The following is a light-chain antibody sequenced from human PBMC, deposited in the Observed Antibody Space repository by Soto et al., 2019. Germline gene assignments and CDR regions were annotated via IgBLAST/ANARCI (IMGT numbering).Light chain of an antibody. J-gene: IGKJ3*01. V-gene: IGKV1-27*01. CDR2: AAS. CDR1: QGISNY. Sequence: DIPMTQSPSSLSASVGDRVNITCRASQGISNYVAWYQQKPGQVPKLLVYAASTLQSGVPSRFSGSGSGTDFSLTISGLQPEDFATYYCQKYNGAPPFTFGPGTRIDIK. CDR3: QKYNGAPPFT.